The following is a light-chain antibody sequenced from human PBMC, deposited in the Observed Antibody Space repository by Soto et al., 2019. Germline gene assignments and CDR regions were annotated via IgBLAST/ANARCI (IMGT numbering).Light chain of an antibody. CDR3: QRSYSAPYT. V-gene: IGKV1-39*01. CDR2: AAS. J-gene: IGKJ2*01. CDR1: QSIGYY. Sequence: DIQMTQSPSSLSASVGDRVTITCRASQSIGYYLNWYQQKPGKAPKLLIYAASSLQSGVPSRFSGSGSGTDFTLTISSLQAEDFATYYCQRSYSAPYTFGQGTKLEIK.